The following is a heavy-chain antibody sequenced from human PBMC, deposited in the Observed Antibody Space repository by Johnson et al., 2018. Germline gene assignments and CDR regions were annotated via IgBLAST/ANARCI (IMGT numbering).Heavy chain of an antibody. CDR2: IKQDGSEK. J-gene: IGHJ6*02. CDR3: ARGRSKGTDLPPDGMDV. Sequence: EVQLVETGGGLVQPGGSLRLSCAASGFTFSTYWMSWVRQAPGKGLEWVANIKQDGSEKYYADSVKGRFTISRDNAKNSLYLQMNSLRAEDTAVYYCARGRSKGTDLPPDGMDVWGQGTTVTVSS. V-gene: IGHV3-7*01. D-gene: IGHD1-1*01. CDR1: GFTFSTYW.